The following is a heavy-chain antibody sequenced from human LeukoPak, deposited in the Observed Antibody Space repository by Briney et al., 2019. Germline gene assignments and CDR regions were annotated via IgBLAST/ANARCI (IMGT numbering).Heavy chain of an antibody. D-gene: IGHD3-10*01. J-gene: IGHJ4*02. CDR1: GYTFTSYG. CDR3: AGGDYYDSGSYPFDY. Sequence: ASVKVSCKASGYTFTSYGISWVRQAPGQGLEWMGWISAYNGNTNYAQKLQGRVTMTTDTSTSTAYMELRSLRSDDTAVYYGAGGDYYDSGSYPFDYWGQGTLVTVAS. V-gene: IGHV1-18*01. CDR2: ISAYNGNT.